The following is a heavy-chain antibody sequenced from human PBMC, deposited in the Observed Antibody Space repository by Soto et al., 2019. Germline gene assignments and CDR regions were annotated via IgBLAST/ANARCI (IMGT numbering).Heavy chain of an antibody. CDR2: IYYSGST. Sequence: QVQLQESGPGLVKPSQTLSLTCTVSGGSISSGDYYWSWIRQPPWKGLEWIGYIYYSGSTYYNPSLKSRVSISVDTSKKQFSLKLSSVTAADTAVYYCARGFSGDAFDIWGQGTMVIVSS. CDR3: ARGFSGDAFDI. J-gene: IGHJ3*02. CDR1: GGSISSGDYY. D-gene: IGHD3-10*01. V-gene: IGHV4-30-4*01.